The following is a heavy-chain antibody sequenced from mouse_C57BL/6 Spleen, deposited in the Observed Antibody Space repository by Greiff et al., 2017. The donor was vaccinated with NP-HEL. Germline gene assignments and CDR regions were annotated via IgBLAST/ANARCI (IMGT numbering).Heavy chain of an antibody. CDR1: GFNIKDDY. CDR2: IDPENGDT. D-gene: IGHD1-1*01. CDR3: CLYGSSYNYAMDY. Sequence: EVQLQQSGAELVRPGASVKLSCTASGFNIKDDYMHWVKQRPEQGLEWIGWIDPENGDTEYASKFQGKATITADTSSNTAYLQLSSLTSEDTAVYYCCLYGSSYNYAMDYWGQGTSVTVSS. V-gene: IGHV14-4*01. J-gene: IGHJ4*01.